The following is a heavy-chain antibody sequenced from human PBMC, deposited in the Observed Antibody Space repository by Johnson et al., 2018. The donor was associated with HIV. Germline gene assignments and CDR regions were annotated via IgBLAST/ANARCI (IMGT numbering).Heavy chain of an antibody. V-gene: IGHV3-30-3*01. CDR2: ISYDGSNK. CDR3: VRRFYDSSAWDI. Sequence: QVHLVESGGGLVQPGGSLRLSCAASGFTFSSFAMHWVRQAPGKGLEWMAFISYDGSNKYFTDSVRGRFTISRDNSKNTLFLQMNSLRAEDTAVYYCVRRFYDSSAWDIWGQGTLVTVSS. CDR1: GFTFSSFA. D-gene: IGHD3-22*01. J-gene: IGHJ3*02.